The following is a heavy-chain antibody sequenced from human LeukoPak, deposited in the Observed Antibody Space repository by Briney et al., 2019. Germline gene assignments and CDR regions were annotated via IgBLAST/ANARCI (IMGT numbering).Heavy chain of an antibody. CDR2: MNPNSGNT. D-gene: IGHD3-10*01. Sequence: ASVKVSCKASGYTFTSYDINWVRQATGQGLEWMGWMNPNSGNTGYAQKFQGRVTITRNTSISTAYMELSSLRSEDTAVYYCARSLWFGELEMPYYYYYMDVWGKGTTVTVSS. CDR3: ARSLWFGELEMPYYYYYMDV. V-gene: IGHV1-8*03. J-gene: IGHJ6*03. CDR1: GYTFTSYD.